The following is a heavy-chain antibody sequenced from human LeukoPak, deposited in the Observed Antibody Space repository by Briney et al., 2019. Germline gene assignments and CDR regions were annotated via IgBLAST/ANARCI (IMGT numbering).Heavy chain of an antibody. V-gene: IGHV3-7*05. J-gene: IGHJ4*02. CDR3: ARIPGYSYLDY. D-gene: IGHD5-18*01. Sequence: GGSLRLSCAASGFTFSSYWMSWVRQAPGEGLEWVANIKQDGSEEYFVDSVKGRFTVSRDNAKNSLYLQMNSLRAEDTAVYYCARIPGYSYLDYWGQGTLVTVSS. CDR2: IKQDGSEE. CDR1: GFTFSSYW.